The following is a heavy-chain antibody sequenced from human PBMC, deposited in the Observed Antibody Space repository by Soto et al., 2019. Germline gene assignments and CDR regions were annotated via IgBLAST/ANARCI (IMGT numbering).Heavy chain of an antibody. D-gene: IGHD6-19*01. CDR1: GYSFTSYW. CDR2: IYPGDSDT. CDR3: ARALPYSSGWYPTSYFDY. Sequence: GESLKISCNGSGYSFTSYWIGWVRQMPGKGLEWMGIIYPGDSDTRYSPSFQGQVTISADKSISTAYLQWSSLKASDTAMYYCARALPYSSGWYPTSYFDYWGQGTLVTVSS. V-gene: IGHV5-51*01. J-gene: IGHJ4*02.